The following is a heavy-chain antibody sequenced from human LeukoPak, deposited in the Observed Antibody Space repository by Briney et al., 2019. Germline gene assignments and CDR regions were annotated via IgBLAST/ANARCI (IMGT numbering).Heavy chain of an antibody. Sequence: SETPSLTCAAYGGSFSGYYWSWIRQPPGKGLEWIGEINHSGSTNYNPSLKSRVTISVDTSKNQFSLKLSSVTAADTAVYYCARVFTMVRGVIRGVRDFDYWGQGTLVTVSS. CDR3: ARVFTMVRGVIRGVRDFDY. CDR2: INHSGST. CDR1: GGSFSGYY. J-gene: IGHJ4*02. V-gene: IGHV4-34*01. D-gene: IGHD3-10*01.